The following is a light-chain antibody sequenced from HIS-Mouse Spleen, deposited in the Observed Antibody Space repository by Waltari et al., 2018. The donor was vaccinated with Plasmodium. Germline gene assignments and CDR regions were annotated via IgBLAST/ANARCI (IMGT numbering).Light chain of an antibody. V-gene: IGKV3-20*01. CDR1: QSVSSSY. Sequence: EIVLTKPPRTLSSSPGERATLSCRASQSVSSSYLAWYQQKPGQAPRLLIYGASSRATGIPDRFSGSGSGTDFTLTISRLEPEDFAVYYCQQYGSSPPYTFGQGTKLEIK. CDR2: GAS. CDR3: QQYGSSPPYT. J-gene: IGKJ2*01.